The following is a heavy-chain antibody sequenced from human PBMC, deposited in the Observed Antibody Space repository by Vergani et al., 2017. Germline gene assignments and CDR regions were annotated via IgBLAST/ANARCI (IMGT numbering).Heavy chain of an antibody. D-gene: IGHD2-2*01. CDR3: ARDPVVVVPAAKHERRELDGY. CDR2: INHSGST. J-gene: IGHJ4*02. CDR1: GGSFSGYY. Sequence: QVQLQQWGAGLLKPSETLSLTCAVYGGSFSGYYWSWIRQPPGKGLEWIGEINHSGSTNYNPSLKSRVTISVDTSKNQFSLKLSSVTAADTAVYYCARDPVVVVPAAKHERRELDGYWGQGTLVTVSS. V-gene: IGHV4-34*01.